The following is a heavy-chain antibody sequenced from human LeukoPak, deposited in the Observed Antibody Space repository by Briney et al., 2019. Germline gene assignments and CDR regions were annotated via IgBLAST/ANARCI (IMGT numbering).Heavy chain of an antibody. Sequence: PSETLSLTCTVSGGSISSYYWSWIRQPAGKGLEWIGRIYTSGSTNYNPSLKSRVTMSVDTSKNQFSLKLSSVIAADTAVYYCARAGSITIFGDGAFDIWGQGTMVTVSS. CDR3: ARAGSITIFGDGAFDI. CDR2: IYTSGST. CDR1: GGSISSYY. J-gene: IGHJ3*02. D-gene: IGHD3-3*01. V-gene: IGHV4-4*07.